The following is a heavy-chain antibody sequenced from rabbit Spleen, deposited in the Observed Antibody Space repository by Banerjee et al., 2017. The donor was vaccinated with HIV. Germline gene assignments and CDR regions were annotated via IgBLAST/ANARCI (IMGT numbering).Heavy chain of an antibody. CDR1: GVSFSGSSY. J-gene: IGHJ6*01. CDR2: IDAGSSGFP. Sequence: QEQLEESGGDLVKPGASLTLTCIASGVSFSGSSYMGWVRQAPGKGLEWIACIDAGSSGFPYFASWAKGRFTISKTSSTTVTLQMTSLTAADTATYFCARDTSSSFSSYGMDLWGPGTLVTVS. D-gene: IGHD1-1*01. CDR3: ARDTSSSFSSYGMDL. V-gene: IGHV1S45*01.